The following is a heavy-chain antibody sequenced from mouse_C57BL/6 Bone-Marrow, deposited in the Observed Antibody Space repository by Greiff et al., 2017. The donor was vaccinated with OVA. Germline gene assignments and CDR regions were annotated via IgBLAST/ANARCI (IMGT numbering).Heavy chain of an antibody. V-gene: IGHV5-9*04. J-gene: IGHJ1*03. CDR2: ISGGGGNT. CDR3: ARRITTVWYFDV. Sequence: EVHLVESGGGLVKPGGSLKLSCAASGFTFSSYTMSWVRQTPEKRLEWVATISGGGGNTYYPDSVQGRFTISRDNAKNTLYLHMSSLRSEDTAVYYCARRITTVWYFDVWGTGTTVTVSS. CDR1: GFTFSSYT. D-gene: IGHD1-1*01.